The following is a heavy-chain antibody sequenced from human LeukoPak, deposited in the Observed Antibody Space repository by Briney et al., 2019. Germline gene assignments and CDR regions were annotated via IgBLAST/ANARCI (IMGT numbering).Heavy chain of an antibody. CDR1: RFNFSDYY. Sequence: GGSLRLSCAASRFNFSDYYMSWIRQAPGKGLEGVSYISNSGGTTYNADSVKGRFTISRDNAKNSLYLQMNSLRAEDTAVYYCARGGGWNLKWFDPWGQGTLVTVSS. CDR2: ISNSGGTT. CDR3: ARGGGWNLKWFDP. J-gene: IGHJ5*02. V-gene: IGHV3-11*01. D-gene: IGHD1-1*01.